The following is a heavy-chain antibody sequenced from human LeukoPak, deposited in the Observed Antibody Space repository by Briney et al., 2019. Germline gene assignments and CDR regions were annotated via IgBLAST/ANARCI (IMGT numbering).Heavy chain of an antibody. CDR3: ARGNSVAGTDISY. Sequence: GGSLRLSCAASGFTFGTYSMNWVRQAPGKGLEWVSSISSSSGYIYYADSVKGRFTISRDNAKNSLYLQMNSLRAEDTAVYYCARGNSVAGTDISYWGQGTLVTVSS. D-gene: IGHD6-19*01. V-gene: IGHV3-21*01. CDR1: GFTFGTYS. J-gene: IGHJ4*02. CDR2: ISSSSGYI.